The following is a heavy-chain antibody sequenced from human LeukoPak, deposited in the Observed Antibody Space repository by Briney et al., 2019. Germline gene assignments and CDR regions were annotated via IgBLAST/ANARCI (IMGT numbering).Heavy chain of an antibody. D-gene: IGHD6-19*01. CDR3: ARGAVAGLSYYFDY. J-gene: IGHJ4*02. Sequence: GASVKVSCKASGGTFSSYAISWVRQAPGQGLEWMGRIIPILGIANYAQKFQGRVTITADKSTSTAYMELSSLRSEDTAAYYCARGAVAGLSYYFDYWGQGTLVTVSS. CDR1: GGTFSSYA. CDR2: IIPILGIA. V-gene: IGHV1-69*04.